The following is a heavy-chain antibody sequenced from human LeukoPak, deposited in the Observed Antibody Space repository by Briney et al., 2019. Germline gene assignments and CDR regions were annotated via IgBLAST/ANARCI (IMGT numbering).Heavy chain of an antibody. J-gene: IGHJ5*02. CDR3: ARGIAAASEFDP. Sequence: ASVKVSCKASGYTFTSYDINWVRQATGQGLEWMGWMNPNSGNTGYAQKFQGRVTMTRNTSISTAYMELSSLRSGDTAVYYCARGIAAASEFDPWGQGTLVTVSS. V-gene: IGHV1-8*01. D-gene: IGHD6-13*01. CDR2: MNPNSGNT. CDR1: GYTFTSYD.